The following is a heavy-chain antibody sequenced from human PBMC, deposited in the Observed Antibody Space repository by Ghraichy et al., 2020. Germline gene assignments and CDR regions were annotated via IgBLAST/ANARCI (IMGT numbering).Heavy chain of an antibody. CDR2: IYYSGST. J-gene: IGHJ5*02. D-gene: IGHD2-2*02. CDR1: GGSISSYY. Sequence: SETLSLTCTVSGGSISSYYWSWIRQPPGKGLEWIGYIYYSGSTNYNPSLNSRVTISLDTPKNQFSLKLYSVTAADTAVYYCARVSGLYQPFLPWGQGTLVTVSS. V-gene: IGHV4-59*08. CDR3: ARVSGLYQPFLP.